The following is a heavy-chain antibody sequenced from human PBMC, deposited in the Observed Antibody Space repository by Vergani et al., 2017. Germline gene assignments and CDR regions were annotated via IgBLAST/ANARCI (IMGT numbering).Heavy chain of an antibody. CDR1: GGSFTSYH. V-gene: IGHV4-34*01. J-gene: IGHJ6*03. CDR2: IDHTGRP. D-gene: IGHD4-11*01. Sequence: QVQLQQWGGGLLKPSETLSLTCVVNGGSFTSYHWTWIRQSPGEGLEWVGDIDHTGRPDYNPSHKSRLTMSVDKSLNQFSLTLNSVTATDTAIYFCARVNTETNGHLYYYYYMDVWGQGTAVTVS. CDR3: ARVNTETNGHLYYYYYMDV.